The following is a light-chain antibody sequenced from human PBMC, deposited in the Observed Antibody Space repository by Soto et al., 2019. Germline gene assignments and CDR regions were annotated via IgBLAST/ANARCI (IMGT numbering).Light chain of an antibody. CDR1: QAISSW. J-gene: IGKJ1*01. V-gene: IGKV1-5*03. Sequence: DIQMTQSPSTLSASPGDRVTITCRASQAISSWLAWYQQKPGKAPKLLIYKASTLKSGVPSRFSGSGFGTDFTLTISSLQPEDFATYYCLQDHNYPWTFGQGTKVDIK. CDR3: LQDHNYPWT. CDR2: KAS.